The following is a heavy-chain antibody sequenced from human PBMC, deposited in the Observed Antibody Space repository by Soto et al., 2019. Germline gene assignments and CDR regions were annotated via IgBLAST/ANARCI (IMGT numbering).Heavy chain of an antibody. CDR2: IVPKFSTA. J-gene: IGHJ1*01. CDR3: ARENFTADEFDSTGYWPFHY. CDR1: GGNFNDFA. Sequence: QVQLLQSAPEVKKPGSSVKVSCKTSGGNFNDFAISWVRQAPGQGLEWMGGIVPKFSTANYAQKFQGRITITAERSTTTVYLELGSLTSDDTAVYFCARENFTADEFDSTGYWPFHYWGQGTLVSV. D-gene: IGHD3-22*01. V-gene: IGHV1-69*06.